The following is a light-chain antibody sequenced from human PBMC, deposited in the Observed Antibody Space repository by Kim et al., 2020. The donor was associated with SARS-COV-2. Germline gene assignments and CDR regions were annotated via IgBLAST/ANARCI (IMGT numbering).Light chain of an antibody. Sequence: VFPGERATLSCRASQSVRSFLAWYQQKPGQAPRLLIYGASTRATGIPARFSGSGSGTEFTLTISSLQSEDFAVYYCQQYNNWPLYTFGQGTKLEI. V-gene: IGKV3-15*01. J-gene: IGKJ2*01. CDR1: QSVRSF. CDR3: QQYNNWPLYT. CDR2: GAS.